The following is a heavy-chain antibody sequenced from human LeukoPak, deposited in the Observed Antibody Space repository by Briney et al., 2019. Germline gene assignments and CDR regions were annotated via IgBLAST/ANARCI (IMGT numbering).Heavy chain of an antibody. D-gene: IGHD3-3*01. V-gene: IGHV3-23*01. CDR1: GFTFSSYA. Sequence: GGSLRLSCAASGFTFSSYAMSWVRQAPGKGLEWVSAISGSGAGTYYADSVKGRFTISRDNSKNTLYLQMNSLSVEDRAVYYCAKGTYYDFWGGYNSGGGLYYFDYWGQGTLVTVSS. CDR2: ISGSGAGT. CDR3: AKGTYYDFWGGYNSGGGLYYFDY. J-gene: IGHJ4*02.